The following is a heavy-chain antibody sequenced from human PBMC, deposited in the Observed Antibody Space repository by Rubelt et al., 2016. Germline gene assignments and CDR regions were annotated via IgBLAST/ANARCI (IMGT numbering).Heavy chain of an antibody. Sequence: QVQLQESGPGLVKPSQTLSLTCTVSGDSISSGGYFWSWIRQHPGKGLECLGYIYYDGSTYYNPSLRSRVTVSVDTAKNLFSLKLSSVTAADTAVYYCASERRMEGPTSAFDIWGQGTMVTVSS. J-gene: IGHJ3*02. CDR3: ASERRMEGPTSAFDI. CDR2: IYYDGST. V-gene: IGHV4-31*03. CDR1: GDSISSGGYF. D-gene: IGHD1-26*01.